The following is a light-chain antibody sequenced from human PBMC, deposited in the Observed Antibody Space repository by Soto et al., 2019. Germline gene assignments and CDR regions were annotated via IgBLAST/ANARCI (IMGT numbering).Light chain of an antibody. Sequence: QSALTQPASVSGSPGQAITVSCSGTSSDIGAHNFVSWYQQHPGKAPKLIIYEVINRPSGVSDRFSGSKSGNTASLTISGLQSEDEADYYCNSYTTSNTFVFGGGTKVTVL. J-gene: IGLJ1*01. V-gene: IGLV2-14*03. CDR2: EVI. CDR1: SSDIGAHNF. CDR3: NSYTTSNTFV.